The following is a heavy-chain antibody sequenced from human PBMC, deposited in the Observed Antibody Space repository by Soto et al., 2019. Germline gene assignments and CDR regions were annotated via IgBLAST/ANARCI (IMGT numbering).Heavy chain of an antibody. CDR3: AKGHYYDNVGNWVANQAFDS. V-gene: IGHV3-23*01. J-gene: IGHJ4*02. D-gene: IGHD3-22*01. CDR1: GFSFNNYA. CDR2: ISGGGTGT. Sequence: GSLILSCAVTGFSFNNYAMNWVRQAPGKGLEWVSSISGGGTGTYSADAVKGRFTISSDKSRNTVYLQMSSLRADDTAVYYCAKGHYYDNVGNWVANQAFDSWGQGSLVTVSS.